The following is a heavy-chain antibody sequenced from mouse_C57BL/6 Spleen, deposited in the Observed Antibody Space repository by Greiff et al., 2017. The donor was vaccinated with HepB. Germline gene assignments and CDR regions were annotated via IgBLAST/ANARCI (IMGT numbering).Heavy chain of an antibody. CDR3: ARDTHYYGSSEWYFDV. CDR1: GFTFSSYA. V-gene: IGHV5-4*01. D-gene: IGHD1-1*01. Sequence: EVKVVESGGGLVKPGGSLKLSCAASGFTFSSYAMSWVRQTPEKRLEWVATISDGGSYTYYPDNVKGRFTISRDNAKNNLYLQMSHLKSEDTAMYYCARDTHYYGSSEWYFDVWGTGTTVTVSS. J-gene: IGHJ1*03. CDR2: ISDGGSYT.